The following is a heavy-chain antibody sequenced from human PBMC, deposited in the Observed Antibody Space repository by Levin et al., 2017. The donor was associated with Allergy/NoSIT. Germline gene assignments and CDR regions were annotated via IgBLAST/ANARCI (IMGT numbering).Heavy chain of an antibody. D-gene: IGHD3-3*01. CDR1: GFTFSSYE. Sequence: GESLKISCAASGFTFSSYEMNWVRRAPGKGLEWVSYISSTGSTIYSADSVKGRFTISRDNAKNSPYLHMNSLRAEDTAVYCCARQLGNFWSGYNYFDCWGQGTLVTVSS. CDR2: ISSTGSTI. CDR3: ARQLGNFWSGYNYFDC. J-gene: IGHJ4*02. V-gene: IGHV3-48*03.